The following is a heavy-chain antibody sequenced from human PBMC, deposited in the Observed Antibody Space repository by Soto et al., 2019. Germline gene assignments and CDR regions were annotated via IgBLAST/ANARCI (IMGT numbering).Heavy chain of an antibody. D-gene: IGHD5-18*01. V-gene: IGHV4-31*03. CDR1: GGSISSGGYY. CDR3: ARASPVVTDV. Sequence: PSETLSLTCTVSGGSISSGGYYWSWIRQHPGKGLEWIGYIYYSGSTYYNPSLKSRVTIPVDTSKNQFSLKLSSVTAADTAVYYCARASPVVTDVCGQGTSVTVSS. CDR2: IYYSGST. J-gene: IGHJ6*02.